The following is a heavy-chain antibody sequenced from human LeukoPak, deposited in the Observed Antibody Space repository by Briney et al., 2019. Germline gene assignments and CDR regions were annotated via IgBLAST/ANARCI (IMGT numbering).Heavy chain of an antibody. CDR1: GFTLRTSW. J-gene: IGHJ4*02. V-gene: IGHV3-74*01. D-gene: IGHD6-19*01. CDR2: ISPGDSRA. Sequence: PGGSLRLSCAASGFTLRTSWIHWVRQAAGKGLEWISRISPGDSRAIYADSLKGRLTISRDDAKNTVYLQMNSVRADDTAMYYCLRGSSDWKGMEIWGQGTLVTVSS. CDR3: LRGSSDWKGMEI.